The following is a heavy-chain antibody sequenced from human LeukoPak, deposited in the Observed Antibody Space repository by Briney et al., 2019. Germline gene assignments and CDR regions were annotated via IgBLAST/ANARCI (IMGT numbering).Heavy chain of an antibody. D-gene: IGHD3-10*01. Sequence: ASVKVSCKASGYTFTSYYMHWVRQAPGQGLEWMGIINPSGGSTSYAQKFQGRVTMTRDTSTSTVYMELSSLRSEDTAVYYCARNGRVRRVVKDLFEYWGQGTLVAVSS. CDR1: GYTFTSYY. V-gene: IGHV1-46*01. CDR3: ARNGRVRRVVKDLFEY. J-gene: IGHJ4*02. CDR2: INPSGGST.